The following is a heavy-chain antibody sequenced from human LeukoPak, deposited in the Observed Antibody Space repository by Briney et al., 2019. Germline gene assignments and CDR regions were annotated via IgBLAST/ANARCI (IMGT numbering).Heavy chain of an antibody. V-gene: IGHV3-33*06. Sequence: GGSLRLSCAASGFTFSSYGMHWVRQAPGKGLEWVAVIWYDGSNKYYADSVKGRFTISRDNSKNTLYLQMNSLRAEDTAVYYCAKPYYYSSRSYMDYWGQGTLVTVSS. CDR2: IWYDGSNK. CDR3: AKPYYYSSRSYMDY. J-gene: IGHJ4*02. CDR1: GFTFSSYG. D-gene: IGHD3-10*01.